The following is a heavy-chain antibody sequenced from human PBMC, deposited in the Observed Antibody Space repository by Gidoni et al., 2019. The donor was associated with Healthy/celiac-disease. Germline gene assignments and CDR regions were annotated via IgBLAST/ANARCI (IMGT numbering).Heavy chain of an antibody. CDR3: ARLARDSSSPTSNFDY. J-gene: IGHJ4*02. CDR2: IDPGDADT. V-gene: IGHV5-51*01. D-gene: IGHD6-6*01. Sequence: DVQLVQSGAEVKKSGESLKLSCKGSGYSFTSYWIGWVRPMPGKGMEWLGIIDPGDADTRYSPSFQGQVTISADKSISTAYLQWRSLKASDTAMYDCARLARDSSSPTSNFDYWGQGTLVTVSS. CDR1: GYSFTSYW.